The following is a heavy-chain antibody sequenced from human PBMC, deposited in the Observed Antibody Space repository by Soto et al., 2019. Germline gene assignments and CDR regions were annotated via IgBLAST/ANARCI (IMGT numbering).Heavy chain of an antibody. CDR1: GFTFSSYA. V-gene: IGHV3-74*01. J-gene: IGHJ4*02. D-gene: IGHD1-26*01. CDR2: INSDGSTT. Sequence: GGSLRLSCAASGFTFSSYAMHWVRQVPGKGLVWVSRINSDGSTTSYADSVEGRFTISRDNAKNTLYLQMNSLRPEDTAVYYCARVGVGAWYFDSWGQGALVTVSS. CDR3: ARVGVGAWYFDS.